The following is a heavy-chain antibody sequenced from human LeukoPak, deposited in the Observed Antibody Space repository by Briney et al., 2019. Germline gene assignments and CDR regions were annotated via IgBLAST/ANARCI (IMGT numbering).Heavy chain of an antibody. V-gene: IGHV3-30*02. CDR1: GFTFSNYG. J-gene: IGHJ3*02. CDR3: ATDPKPFTVTHTLGGFDI. D-gene: IGHD4-17*01. Sequence: GGSLRLSCAASGFTFSNYGMHWVRQAPGKGLEWVAFIRYDGSDKYYADSVKGRFTISRDNSKNTLYLQMNSLRAEDTAVYYCATDPKPFTVTHTLGGFDIWGQGTMVTVSS. CDR2: IRYDGSDK.